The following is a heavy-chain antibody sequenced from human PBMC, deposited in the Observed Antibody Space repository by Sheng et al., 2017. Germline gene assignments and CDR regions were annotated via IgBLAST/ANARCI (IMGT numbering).Heavy chain of an antibody. V-gene: IGHV4-38-2*01. J-gene: IGHJ4*01. Sequence: QVQLQESGPVLVKPPETLSLTCVVSGYSISGGYYWGWIRQPPGKGLEWIGSIHHSGSTYYTPSLKSRVSISVDTSKNQFSLNLGSVTAADTAVYYCARAVGTTTGLFDYWGQGSLVTVS. CDR1: GYSISGGYY. CDR2: IHHSGST. D-gene: IGHD1-26*01. CDR3: ARAVGTTTGLFDY.